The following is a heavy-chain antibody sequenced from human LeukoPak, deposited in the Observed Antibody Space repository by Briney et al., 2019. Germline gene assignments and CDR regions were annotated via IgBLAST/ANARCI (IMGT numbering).Heavy chain of an antibody. CDR1: GFTFSTYG. J-gene: IGHJ4*02. CDR2: IRYGGSNK. Sequence: GGSLRLSCAASGFTFSTYGMHWVRQAPGKGLEWVAFIRYGGSNKYYADSVKGRFTISRDNSENTLYLQMNSLRTEDTAVYYCAKRHYYDSGGYSFDYWGQGTLVTVSS. CDR3: AKRHYYDSGGYSFDY. D-gene: IGHD3-22*01. V-gene: IGHV3-30*02.